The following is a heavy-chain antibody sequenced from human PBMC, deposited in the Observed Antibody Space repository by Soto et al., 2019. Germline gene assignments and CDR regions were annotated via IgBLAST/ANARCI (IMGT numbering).Heavy chain of an antibody. Sequence: VGSLRLSCAASGFTFSSYAMSWVRQAPGKGLEWVSAISGSGGSTYYADSVKGRFTISRDNSKNTLYLQMNSLRAEDTAVYYCAKDEMAYDSSGLYFDYWGQGTLVTVSS. CDR2: ISGSGGST. CDR3: AKDEMAYDSSGLYFDY. D-gene: IGHD3-22*01. V-gene: IGHV3-23*01. J-gene: IGHJ4*02. CDR1: GFTFSSYA.